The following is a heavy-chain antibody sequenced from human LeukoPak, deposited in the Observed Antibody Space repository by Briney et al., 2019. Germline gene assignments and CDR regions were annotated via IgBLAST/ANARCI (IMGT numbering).Heavy chain of an antibody. J-gene: IGHJ4*01. D-gene: IGHD3-22*01. CDR1: GFTFSNHW. V-gene: IGHV3-74*01. Sequence: GGSLRLSCVASGFTFSNHWMHWVRQVPGKGLVWVSRIDGGGSSTSYADSVKGRFSISRDNGENTLYLQMNSLRVEDTAVYYCARGPGSSGGAYVGDYWGHGTLVTVSS. CDR3: ARGPGSSGGAYVGDY. CDR2: IDGGGSST.